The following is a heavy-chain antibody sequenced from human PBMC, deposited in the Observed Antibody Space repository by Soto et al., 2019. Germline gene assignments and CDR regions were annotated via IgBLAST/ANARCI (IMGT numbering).Heavy chain of an antibody. V-gene: IGHV4-31*03. D-gene: IGHD6-13*01. CDR2: IYYSGST. J-gene: IGHJ5*02. CDR1: GGSISSGGYY. CDR3: ARAAHYSSPFRWFDP. Sequence: QVQLQESGPGLVKPSQTLSLTCTVSGGSISSGGYYWSWIRQHPGKGLEWIGYIYYSGSTYYNPSLKSRVTKSVDTSKNQFSRKLSSVTAADTAVYYCARAAHYSSPFRWFDPWGQGTLVTVSS.